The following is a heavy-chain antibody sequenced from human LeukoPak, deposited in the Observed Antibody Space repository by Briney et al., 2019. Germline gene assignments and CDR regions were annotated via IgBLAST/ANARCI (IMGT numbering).Heavy chain of an antibody. CDR3: ASRSGYYTYYFDY. J-gene: IGHJ4*02. V-gene: IGHV3-53*01. D-gene: IGHD3-22*01. CDR2: IYSGGST. CDR1: GFTVSSNY. Sequence: PGGSLRLSCAASGFTVSSNYMSWVRQAPGKGLEWVSVIYSGGSTYYADSVKGRFTISRENSKNTLYLQMNSLSAEDTAVYYCASRSGYYTYYFDYWGQGTLVTVSS.